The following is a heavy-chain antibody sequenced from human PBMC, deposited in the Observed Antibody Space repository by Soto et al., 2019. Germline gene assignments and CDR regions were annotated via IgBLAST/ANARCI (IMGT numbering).Heavy chain of an antibody. J-gene: IGHJ4*02. Sequence: GGSLRLSCAASGFTFSSYSMDWVRQAPGKGLEWVSSISSSSDYIYYADSVKGRFTISSDNAKNSLYLQMNSLRAEDTAVYYCARDPTAMVNRRSDYWGQGTLVTVYS. CDR1: GFTFSSYS. CDR2: ISSSSDYI. D-gene: IGHD5-18*01. V-gene: IGHV3-21*06. CDR3: ARDPTAMVNRRSDY.